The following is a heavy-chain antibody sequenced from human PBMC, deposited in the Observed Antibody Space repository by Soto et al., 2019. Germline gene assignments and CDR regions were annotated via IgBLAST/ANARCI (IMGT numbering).Heavy chain of an antibody. CDR1: GGTFSSYA. CDR2: IIPIFGTA. D-gene: IGHD2-15*01. V-gene: IGHV1-69*01. CDR3: ARDLGGGRGYCSGGSCYAFDY. Sequence: QVQLVQSGAEVKKPGSSVKVSCKASGGTFSSYAISWVRQAPGQGLEWRGGIIPIFGTANYAQQFQGRVTITADESTSTAYMELSSLRSEDTAVYYCARDLGGGRGYCSGGSCYAFDYWGQGTLVTVSS. J-gene: IGHJ4*02.